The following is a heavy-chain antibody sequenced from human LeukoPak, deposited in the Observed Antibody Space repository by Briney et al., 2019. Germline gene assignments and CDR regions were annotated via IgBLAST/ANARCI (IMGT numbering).Heavy chain of an antibody. V-gene: IGHV1-69*13. D-gene: IGHD1-26*01. CDR1: GGTFSSYA. J-gene: IGHJ4*02. Sequence: ASVKVSCKASGGTFSSYAISWVRQAPGQGLEWMGGFIPIFGTANYAQKFQGRVTITADESTSTAYMELSSLRSEDTAVYYCARGPGGSYGDFDYWGQGTLVTVSS. CDR3: ARGPGGSYGDFDY. CDR2: FIPIFGTA.